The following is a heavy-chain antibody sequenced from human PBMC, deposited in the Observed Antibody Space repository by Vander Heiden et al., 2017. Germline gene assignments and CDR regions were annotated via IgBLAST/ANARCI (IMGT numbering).Heavy chain of an antibody. J-gene: IGHJ4*02. V-gene: IGHV3-23*01. Sequence: EVQLLESGGGLVQPGGSLRLSCAASGFTFSSYGMRWVRQAPGKGLEWVSAISDSGGNTYYADSVKGRFTISRDNSKNTLYLQMNSLRAEDTAVYYCAKGGPGCGGDCYSDYWGQGTLVTVSS. CDR2: ISDSGGNT. CDR3: AKGGPGCGGDCYSDY. D-gene: IGHD2-21*02. CDR1: GFTFSSYG.